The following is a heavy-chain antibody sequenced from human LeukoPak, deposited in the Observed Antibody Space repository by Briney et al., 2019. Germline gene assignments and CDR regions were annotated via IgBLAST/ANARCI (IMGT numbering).Heavy chain of an antibody. CDR3: AKDSFIGSIYCSGGSCYFGFDY. V-gene: IGHV3-23*01. CDR2: ISGSGGST. D-gene: IGHD2-15*01. J-gene: IGHJ4*02. CDR1: GFTFSSYA. Sequence: SGGSLRLSCAASGFTFSSYAMIWVRQAPGKGLEWVSAISGSGGSTYYADSVKGRFTISRDNSKNTLYLQMNSLRAEDTAVYYCAKDSFIGSIYCSGGSCYFGFDYWGQGTLVTVSS.